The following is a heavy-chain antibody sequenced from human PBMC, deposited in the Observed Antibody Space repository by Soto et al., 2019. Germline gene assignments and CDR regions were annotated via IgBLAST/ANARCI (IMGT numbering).Heavy chain of an antibody. Sequence: QLQLQESGPGLVKPSETLSLTCTVSGGSISSSSYYWGWIRQPPGKGLEWIGSIYYSGSTYYNPSLKSRVTISVDTSKNQFSLTLSSVTAADTAVYYCARLGLTTVTTMIDYYYGMDVWGQGTTVTVSS. CDR1: GGSISSSSYY. J-gene: IGHJ6*02. V-gene: IGHV4-39*01. CDR3: ARLGLTTVTTMIDYYYGMDV. CDR2: IYYSGST. D-gene: IGHD4-17*01.